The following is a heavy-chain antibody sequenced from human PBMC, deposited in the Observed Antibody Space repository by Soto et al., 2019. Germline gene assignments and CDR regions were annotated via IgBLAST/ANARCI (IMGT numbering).Heavy chain of an antibody. CDR3: ASQSSEWLLFAS. D-gene: IGHD5-12*01. Sequence: PGRSLRLSCAASGFTSSRYTMNWVRQAPGKGLEWVSYISSSSSTIYYADSVKGRFTISRDNAKNSLYLQMNSLRAEDTAVYYCASQSSEWLLFASWGQGT. J-gene: IGHJ4*02. V-gene: IGHV3-48*01. CDR2: ISSSSSTI. CDR1: GFTSSRYT.